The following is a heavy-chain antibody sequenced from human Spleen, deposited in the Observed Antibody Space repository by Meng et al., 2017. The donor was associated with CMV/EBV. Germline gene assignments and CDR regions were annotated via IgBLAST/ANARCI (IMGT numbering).Heavy chain of an antibody. V-gene: IGHV3-33*06. CDR3: AKDQVEIPYYDFWRGGYFDY. Sequence: GESLKISCAASGFTFSSYGMHWVRQAPGKGLEWVAVIWYDGSNKYYADSVKGRFTISRDNSKNTLYLQMNSLRAEDTAVYYCAKDQVEIPYYDFWRGGYFDYWGQGTLVTVSS. J-gene: IGHJ4*02. D-gene: IGHD3-3*01. CDR1: GFTFSSYG. CDR2: IWYDGSNK.